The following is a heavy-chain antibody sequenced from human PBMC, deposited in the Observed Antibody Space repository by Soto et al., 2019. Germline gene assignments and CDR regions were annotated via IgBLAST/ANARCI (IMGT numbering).Heavy chain of an antibody. J-gene: IGHJ3*02. CDR2: IYHSGST. CDR3: ARAPVDIVATMLAFDI. CDR1: GGSISSGGYS. D-gene: IGHD5-12*01. Sequence: QLQLQESGSGLVKPSQTLSLTCAVSGGSISSGGYSWSWIRQPPGKGLEWIGYIYHSGSTYYNPSLMCRVSISXXRXKXXFSLKLSSVTAADTAVYDCARAPVDIVATMLAFDIWGQGTMVTVSS. V-gene: IGHV4-30-2*01.